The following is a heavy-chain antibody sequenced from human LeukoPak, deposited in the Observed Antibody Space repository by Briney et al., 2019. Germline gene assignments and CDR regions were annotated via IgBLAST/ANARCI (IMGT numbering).Heavy chain of an antibody. Sequence: SQTLSLTCTVSGGSISSGDYYWSWIRQPPGKGLEWFGYIYYSGSTYYDPSLKSRVTISVDTSKNHFSLKLSSVTAADTAVYYCARAATTVLTFEYWGQGNLVTVSS. CDR1: GGSISSGDYY. J-gene: IGHJ4*02. V-gene: IGHV4-30-4*08. CDR3: ARAATTVLTFEY. D-gene: IGHD4-23*01. CDR2: IYYSGST.